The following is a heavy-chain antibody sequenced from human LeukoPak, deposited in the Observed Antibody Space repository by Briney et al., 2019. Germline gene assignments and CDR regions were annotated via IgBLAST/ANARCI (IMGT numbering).Heavy chain of an antibody. Sequence: GGSLRLSCAASGFTFSNYAMTWVRQAPGKGLEWVSAISVSGETTFYADSVRGRFTISRDSSKNTLYLHMSNLRAEDTALYYCAKGQRTRVVVAVVDAFDVWGRGTLVTVSS. J-gene: IGHJ3*01. CDR1: GFTFSNYA. V-gene: IGHV3-23*01. CDR2: ISVSGETT. D-gene: IGHD2-15*01. CDR3: AKGQRTRVVVAVVDAFDV.